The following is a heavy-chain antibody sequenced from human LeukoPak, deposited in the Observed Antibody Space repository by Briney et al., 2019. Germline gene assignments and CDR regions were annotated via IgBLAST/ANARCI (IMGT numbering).Heavy chain of an antibody. CDR2: ISSSGSTI. V-gene: IGHV3-48*03. CDR3: ARIVTFGGVIVSLGY. CDR1: GFTFSSYE. D-gene: IGHD3-16*02. J-gene: IGHJ4*02. Sequence: GGSLRLSCAASGFTFSSYEMNWVRQAPGKGLEWVSYISSSGSTIYYADSVKGRFTISRDNAKNSLYLQMNSLRAEDTAVYYCARIVTFGGVIVSLGYWGQGTLVTVSS.